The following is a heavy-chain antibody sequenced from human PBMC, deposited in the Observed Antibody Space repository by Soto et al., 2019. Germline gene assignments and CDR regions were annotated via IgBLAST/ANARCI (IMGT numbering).Heavy chain of an antibody. CDR3: ARGTLSAGDSDDLGH. V-gene: IGHV4-59*01. J-gene: IGHJ4*02. D-gene: IGHD2-21*02. CDR2: VFYSGNT. CDR1: GGSMNGYH. Sequence: QVQLQESGPGLVKPSETLSLTCTVSGGSMNGYHWNWIRQPPGKGLEWIGHVFYSGNTNFNPSSMSRVFILVMTSKNQLSLEFISVTAAHTAHDFCARGTLSAGDSDDLGHWGQGAPVTVSS.